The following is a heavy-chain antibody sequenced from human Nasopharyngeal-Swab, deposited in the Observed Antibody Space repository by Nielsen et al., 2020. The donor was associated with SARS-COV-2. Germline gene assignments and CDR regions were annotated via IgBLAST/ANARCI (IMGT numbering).Heavy chain of an antibody. Sequence: GGSLRLSCAVSGFTFSSYAMNWVRQAPGKGLEWVSAITGSGGSTYYADSVKGRFTISRDNSKNTLYLQMNSLRAEDTALYYCAKASRAATGFDYWGQGSLVTVSS. CDR1: GFTFSSYA. V-gene: IGHV3-23*01. D-gene: IGHD6-13*01. CDR3: AKASRAATGFDY. CDR2: ITGSGGST. J-gene: IGHJ4*02.